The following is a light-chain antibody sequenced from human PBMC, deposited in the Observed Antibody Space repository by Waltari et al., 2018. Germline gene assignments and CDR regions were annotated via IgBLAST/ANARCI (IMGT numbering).Light chain of an antibody. CDR2: RAS. J-gene: IGKJ2*01. V-gene: IGKV1-5*03. Sequence: DIQMTQSPSTLSASVGDRVQITCRASQSITNWLAWYQQRPGQAPKLLIFRASLLERGVPSRFSGSGHGTEFTLTISGLQPDDFGTYYCQQYDSYEYTFGQGTYLDIK. CDR1: QSITNW. CDR3: QQYDSYEYT.